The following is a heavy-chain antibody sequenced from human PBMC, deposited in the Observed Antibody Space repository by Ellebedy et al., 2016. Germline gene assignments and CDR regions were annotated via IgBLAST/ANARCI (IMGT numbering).Heavy chain of an antibody. V-gene: IGHV3-23*01. J-gene: IGHJ6*03. CDR2: ISGNGGST. CDR1: GFTFSSYA. Sequence: GESLKISXAASGFTFSSYAMSWVRQAPGKGLEWVSTISGNGGSTFYADSVQGRFTISRDNSKNTLFLQVNSLRAEDTAVYYCAKDQEYFDYMDVWGKGTTVTVSS. CDR3: AKDQEYFDYMDV.